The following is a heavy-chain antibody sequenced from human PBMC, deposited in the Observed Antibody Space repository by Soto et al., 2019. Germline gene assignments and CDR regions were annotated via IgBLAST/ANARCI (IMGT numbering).Heavy chain of an antibody. V-gene: IGHV1-69*13. J-gene: IGHJ4*02. CDR3: ARLDPTQDRLDY. CDR2: IIPIFGTA. Sequence: ASVKVSCKASGGTFSSYAISWVRQAPGQGLEWMGGIIPIFGTANYAQKFQGRVTITADESTSTAYMELSSLRSEDTAVYYCARLDPTQDRLDYWGQGTLVTVSS. CDR1: GGTFSSYA. D-gene: IGHD1-1*01.